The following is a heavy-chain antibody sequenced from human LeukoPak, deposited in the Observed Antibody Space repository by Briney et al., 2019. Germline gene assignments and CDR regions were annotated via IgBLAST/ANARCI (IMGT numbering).Heavy chain of an antibody. D-gene: IGHD2-2*01. Sequence: SETLSLTCAVYGGSFSGYYWSWIRQPPGKGLEWIGEINHSGSTNYSPSLKSRVTISVDTSKSQFSLKLSPVTAADTAVYYCARDRGSTRPFDYWGQGTLVTVSS. V-gene: IGHV4-34*01. CDR3: ARDRGSTRPFDY. CDR1: GGSFSGYY. J-gene: IGHJ4*02. CDR2: INHSGST.